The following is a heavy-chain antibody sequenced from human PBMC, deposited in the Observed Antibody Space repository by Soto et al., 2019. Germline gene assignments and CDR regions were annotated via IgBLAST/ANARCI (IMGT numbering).Heavy chain of an antibody. D-gene: IGHD3-10*01. J-gene: IGHJ3*02. V-gene: IGHV3-23*01. Sequence: EVQLLESGGGLVQPGGSLRLSCAASGFTFRSYAMSWVCQAPGRGLEWVSTFGGRDFNTYYADSVKGRFTVSRDKDNRPLFLQMNGLRAEDTGVYYFAKRPDPGAFDIWGQGTLVTVSS. CDR3: AKRPDPGAFDI. CDR2: FGGRDFNT. CDR1: GFTFRSYA.